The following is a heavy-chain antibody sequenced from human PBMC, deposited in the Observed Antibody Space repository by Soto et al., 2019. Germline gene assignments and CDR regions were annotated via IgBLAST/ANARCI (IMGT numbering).Heavy chain of an antibody. CDR3: AKVGLMVYAQTNAFDI. Sequence: GGSLRLSCAASGFTFSSYAMSWVRQAPGKGLEWVSAISGSGGSTYYADSVKGRFTISRDNSKNTLYLQMNSLRAEDTAVYYCAKVGLMVYAQTNAFDIWGQGTMVTVSS. CDR2: ISGSGGST. J-gene: IGHJ3*02. D-gene: IGHD2-8*01. V-gene: IGHV3-23*01. CDR1: GFTFSSYA.